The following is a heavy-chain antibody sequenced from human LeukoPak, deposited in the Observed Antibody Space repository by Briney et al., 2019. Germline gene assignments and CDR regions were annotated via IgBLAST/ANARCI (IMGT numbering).Heavy chain of an antibody. CDR1: GFTFSSYA. D-gene: IGHD3-22*01. J-gene: IGHJ5*02. CDR3: AKGSSPYYYDSSGYPGPGEP. Sequence: PGRSLRLSCAASGFTFSSYAMHWVRQAPGKGLEWVAFIRYDGSNKYYADSVKGRFTISRDNSKNTLYLQMNSLRAEDTAVYYCAKGSSPYYYDSSGYPGPGEPWGQGTLVTVSS. V-gene: IGHV3-30*02. CDR2: IRYDGSNK.